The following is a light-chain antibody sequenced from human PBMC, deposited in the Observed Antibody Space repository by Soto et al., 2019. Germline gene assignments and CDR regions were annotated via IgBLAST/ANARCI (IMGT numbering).Light chain of an antibody. CDR3: QQYYNYYRT. Sequence: DIQMTQSPSTLYASVGDRVSINCRASQSISTWLAWYQQKPGKAPKVLIYKVSSLQCGVPSRFSGSGSGTEFTLTIISLQPDDFATYYCQQYYNYYRTFGQGTKVEIK. J-gene: IGKJ1*01. CDR1: QSISTW. V-gene: IGKV1-5*03. CDR2: KVS.